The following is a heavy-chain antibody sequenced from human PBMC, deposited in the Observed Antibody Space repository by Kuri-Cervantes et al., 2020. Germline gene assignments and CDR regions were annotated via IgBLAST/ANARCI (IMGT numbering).Heavy chain of an antibody. CDR3: AYKPHWIGAS. CDR2: INQDGTEK. CDR1: VFNCI. V-gene: IGHV3-7*02. J-gene: IGHJ5*02. D-gene: IGHD2-2*03. Sequence: GESLKISCAAAVFNCIRQAPGKGLEWVANINQDGTEKDYVDSVKGRFTISRDNAKNSLYLQMNSLRAEDTAVYYCAYKPHWIGASWGQGTLVTVSS.